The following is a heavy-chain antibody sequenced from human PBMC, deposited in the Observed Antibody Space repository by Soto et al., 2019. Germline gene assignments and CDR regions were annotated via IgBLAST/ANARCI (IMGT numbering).Heavy chain of an antibody. CDR3: ARHDVAARRKVGAFDI. CDR1: GGSFSGYY. D-gene: IGHD6-6*01. Sequence: SETLSLTCAVYGGSFSGYYWSWIRQPPGKGLEWIGYIYHSGSTNYNPSLKSRVTISVDTSKNQFSLKLSSVTAADTAVYYCARHDVAARRKVGAFDIWGQGTMVTVSS. V-gene: IGHV4-59*08. J-gene: IGHJ3*02. CDR2: IYHSGST.